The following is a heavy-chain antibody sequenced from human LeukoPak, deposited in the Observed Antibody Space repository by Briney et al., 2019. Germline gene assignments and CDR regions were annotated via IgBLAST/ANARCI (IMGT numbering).Heavy chain of an antibody. J-gene: IGHJ4*02. CDR1: GFTFSSYS. CDR3: ARDGSWYAYFDY. D-gene: IGHD6-13*01. Sequence: GGSLRLSCAASGFTFSSYSMNWVRQAPGKGLEWVSSISSSSSYIYYADSVKGRFTISRDNAKNSLYLQMNSLRAEDTAVYYCARDGSWYAYFDYWGQGTLVTVSS. V-gene: IGHV3-21*01. CDR2: ISSSSSYI.